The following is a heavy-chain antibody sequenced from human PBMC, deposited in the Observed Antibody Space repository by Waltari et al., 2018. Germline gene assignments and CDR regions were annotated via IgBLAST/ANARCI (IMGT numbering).Heavy chain of an antibody. D-gene: IGHD1-26*01. V-gene: IGHV4-34*01. CDR1: GGSFSGYY. J-gene: IGHJ3*02. Sequence: QVQLQQWGAGLLKPSETLSLTCAVYGGSFSGYYWSWIRQPPRKGRVRIVEINHSGSTNYNPTLRRRDTISVDKSKNQLCLKLSSVTAADTAVYYCARAWISLILGATSAFDIWGQGTMVTGS. CDR3: ARAWISLILGATSAFDI. CDR2: INHSGST.